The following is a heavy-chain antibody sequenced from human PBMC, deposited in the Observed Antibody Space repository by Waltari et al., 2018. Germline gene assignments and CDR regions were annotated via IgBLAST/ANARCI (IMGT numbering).Heavy chain of an antibody. CDR2: IKQDGSEK. V-gene: IGHV3-7*01. CDR1: GFTFSSYW. Sequence: EVQLVESGGGLVQPGGSLRLSCAASGFTFSSYWMSWVRQAPGEGLEWVANIKQDGSEKDYVDSVKGRFTISRDNAKNSLYLQMNSLRAEDTAVYYCASNTGYSSSWYQGWGQGTLVTVSS. J-gene: IGHJ4*02. D-gene: IGHD6-13*01. CDR3: ASNTGYSSSWYQG.